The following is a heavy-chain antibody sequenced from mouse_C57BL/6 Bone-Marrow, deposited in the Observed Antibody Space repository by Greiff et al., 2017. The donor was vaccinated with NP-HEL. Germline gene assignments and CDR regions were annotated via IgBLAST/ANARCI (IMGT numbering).Heavy chain of an antibody. CDR2: IDPNSGGT. CDR3: ARIYMYYFDY. V-gene: IGHV1-72*01. D-gene: IGHD2-1*01. J-gene: IGHJ2*01. Sequence: VQLQQPGAELVKPGASVKLSCKASGYTFTSYWMHWVKQRPGRGLEWIGRIDPNSGGTKYNEKFKSKATLTVDKPSSTAYMQVSSLTSEDSAVYYCARIYMYYFDYWGQGTTLTVSS. CDR1: GYTFTSYW.